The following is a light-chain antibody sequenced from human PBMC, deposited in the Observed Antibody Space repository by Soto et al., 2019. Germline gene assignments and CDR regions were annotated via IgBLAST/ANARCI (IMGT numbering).Light chain of an antibody. CDR1: QSVSSN. CDR2: SAF. J-gene: IGKJ3*01. V-gene: IGKV3-15*01. Sequence: ERVMTQSPATLSVSPGERVXLSCRASQSVSSNLAWYQQKPGQAPRLLIYSAFFRATGIPARFSGSGSGTEFTLTISSLQSEDFAVYFCXQYNNWPFTFGPGTKVDIK. CDR3: XQYNNWPFT.